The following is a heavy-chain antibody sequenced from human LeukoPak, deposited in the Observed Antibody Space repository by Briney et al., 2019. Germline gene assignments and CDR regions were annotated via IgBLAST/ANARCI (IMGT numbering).Heavy chain of an antibody. J-gene: IGHJ6*03. V-gene: IGHV4-38-2*01. CDR3: ARVHYGSGSLYYYYYYMDV. CDR2: IYYGGST. Sequence: LRLSCAASGFTFSDYYMSWIRQPPGKGLEWIGSIYYGGSTYYSPSLKSRVTISVDTSKNQFSLKLTSVTAADTAVYYCARVHYGSGSLYYYYYYMDVWGKGTTVTISS. D-gene: IGHD3-10*01. CDR1: GFTFSDYY.